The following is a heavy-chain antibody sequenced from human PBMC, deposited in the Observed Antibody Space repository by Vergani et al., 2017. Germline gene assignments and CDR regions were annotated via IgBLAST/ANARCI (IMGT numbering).Heavy chain of an antibody. CDR3: ARQTTYTDS. V-gene: IGHV5-51*01. D-gene: IGHD1-1*01. J-gene: IGHJ4*02. CDR2: IYPADSDT. Sequence: EVELVQSGPEMRKPGESLKISCKGSEYSFGNYWIGWVRQMPGKGLEWMGIIYPADSDTRYSPSFQGQVTISADKSISTAFLPWDSLKASDTALYDWARQTTYTDSGGQGTLVTVSS. CDR1: EYSFGNYW.